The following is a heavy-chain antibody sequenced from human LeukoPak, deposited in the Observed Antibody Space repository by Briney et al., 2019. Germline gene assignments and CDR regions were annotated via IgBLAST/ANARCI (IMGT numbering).Heavy chain of an antibody. J-gene: IGHJ5*02. CDR2: IYENGHT. Sequence: SQTLSLTCTVSGDSINSGGYYWNWIRQHPGKGLEWIGYIYENGHTHYNPSLKSRVTISVDTENQFSLKLSSVTAADTAVYYCARVRSGYDLTFDHWGQGTLVTVSS. CDR3: ARVRSGYDLTFDH. CDR1: GDSINSGGYY. D-gene: IGHD5-12*01. V-gene: IGHV4-31*03.